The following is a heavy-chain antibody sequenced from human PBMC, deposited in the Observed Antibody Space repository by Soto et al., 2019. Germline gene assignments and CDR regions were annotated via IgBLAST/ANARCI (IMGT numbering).Heavy chain of an antibody. CDR2: FDPEDGKT. V-gene: IGHV1-24*01. D-gene: IGHD3-16*01. Sequence: ASVKVSCKVSGYTLTELSMHWVRQAPGKGLEWMGGFDPEDGKTIYAQKFQGRVTMTEDTSSDTAYMELSSLRSDDTAVYYCATGLWVRRTGLQYWGQGTLVTVSS. CDR1: GYTLTELS. CDR3: ATGLWVRRTGLQY. J-gene: IGHJ1*01.